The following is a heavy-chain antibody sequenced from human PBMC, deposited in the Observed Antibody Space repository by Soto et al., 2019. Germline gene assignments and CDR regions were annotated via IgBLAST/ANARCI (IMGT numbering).Heavy chain of an antibody. CDR2: ISSSSSYI. CDR1: GFTFSSYS. D-gene: IGHD2-2*01. J-gene: IGHJ6*02. CDR3: ARGREYQLLSDGMDV. V-gene: IGHV3-21*01. Sequence: SLRLSCAASGFTFSSYSMNWVRQAPGKGLEWVSSISSSSSYIYYADSVKGRFTISRDNAKNSLYLQMNSLRAEDTAVYYCARGREYQLLSDGMDVWGQGTTVTVSS.